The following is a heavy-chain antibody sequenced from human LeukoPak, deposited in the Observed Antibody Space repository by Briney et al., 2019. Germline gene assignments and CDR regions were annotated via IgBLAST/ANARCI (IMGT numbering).Heavy chain of an antibody. V-gene: IGHV3-66*02. CDR3: VRDRAGTQSWVEFDL. J-gene: IGHJ5*02. D-gene: IGHD3-10*01. Sequence: GGSLRLSCTLSGFSVTNTLIDWVRQAPGKGPEWVALIYIAARTVYADSVKGRFTISGDNSKNMVYLQMNSLRPEDSALYYCVRDRAGTQSWVEFDLWGQGTLVTVSS. CDR2: IYIAART. CDR1: GFSVTNTL.